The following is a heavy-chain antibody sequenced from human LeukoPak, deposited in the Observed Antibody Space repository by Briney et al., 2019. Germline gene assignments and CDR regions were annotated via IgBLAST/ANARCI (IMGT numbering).Heavy chain of an antibody. CDR2: IKEDGSEK. Sequence: GGSLRLSCVVSGFSFSRMSWVRQAPGKGLEWVANIKEDGSEKYYVDSVKGRFTISRDNAERSLYLQMDSLRAEDTAVYYCAREVRARDLYYYYGMDVWGQGTTVTVSS. J-gene: IGHJ6*02. CDR3: AREVRARDLYYYYGMDV. CDR1: GFSFSR. V-gene: IGHV3-7*01. D-gene: IGHD2-2*01.